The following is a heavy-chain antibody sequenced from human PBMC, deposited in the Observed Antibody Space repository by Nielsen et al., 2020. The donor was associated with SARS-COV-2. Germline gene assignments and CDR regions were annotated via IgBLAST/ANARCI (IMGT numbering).Heavy chain of an antibody. Sequence: GESLKISCATSGFTFSNYGMHWVRQAPGKGLEWVAAISYDGNNKDYADSVRGRFTISRDTSKNTLYLQMDSLRAEDTAIYYCARTLSGNFYFGMDVWGRGTTVTVSS. CDR2: ISYDGNNK. J-gene: IGHJ6*02. CDR3: ARTLSGNFYFGMDV. V-gene: IGHV3-30*03. CDR1: GFTFSNYG. D-gene: IGHD5-12*01.